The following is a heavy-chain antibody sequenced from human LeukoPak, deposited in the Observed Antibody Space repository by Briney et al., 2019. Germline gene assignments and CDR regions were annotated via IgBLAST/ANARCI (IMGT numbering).Heavy chain of an antibody. CDR1: GFTFSSYW. V-gene: IGHV3-7*01. Sequence: PGGSLRLSCAASGFTFSSYWMSWVRQSPGKGLEWVANINQDGSENHYVDSVKGRFTISRDNAKNSVFVQMNGLRVEDTAVYYCASWHDYGDSPIRLFDYWGQGTLVTVSS. J-gene: IGHJ4*02. D-gene: IGHD4-17*01. CDR3: ASWHDYGDSPIRLFDY. CDR2: INQDGSEN.